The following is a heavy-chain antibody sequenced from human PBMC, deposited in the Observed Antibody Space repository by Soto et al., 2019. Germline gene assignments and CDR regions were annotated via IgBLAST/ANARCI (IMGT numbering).Heavy chain of an antibody. CDR3: ARDSTRGAFGDPNRDYYYGMDV. Sequence: SETLSLTCTVSGGSISSYYWSWIRQPPGKGLEWIGYIYYSGSTNYNPSLKSRVTISVDTSKNQFSLKLSSVTAADTAVYYCARDSTRGAFGDPNRDYYYGMDVWGQGTTVTVSS. CDR1: GGSISSYY. V-gene: IGHV4-59*01. D-gene: IGHD3-10*01. J-gene: IGHJ6*02. CDR2: IYYSGST.